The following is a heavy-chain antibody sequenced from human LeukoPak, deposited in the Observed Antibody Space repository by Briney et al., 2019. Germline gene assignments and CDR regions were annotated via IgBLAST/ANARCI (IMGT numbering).Heavy chain of an antibody. D-gene: IGHD3-3*01. CDR1: GGSISSYF. J-gene: IGHJ4*02. V-gene: IGHV4-4*07. CDR3: ARARFGDLNYFDY. CDR2: IYTSGST. Sequence: PSETLSLTCTVSGGSISSYFWSWIRQPAGKGLERIGRIYTSGSTNYNPSLKSRVTISADKSTNQFSLKLSSVTAADTAVYYCARARFGDLNYFDYWGQGTLVTVSS.